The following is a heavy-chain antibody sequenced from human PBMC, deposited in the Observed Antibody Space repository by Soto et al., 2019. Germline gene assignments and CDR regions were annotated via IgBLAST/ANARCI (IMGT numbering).Heavy chain of an antibody. CDR1: GGSFSGYY. V-gene: IGHV4-34*01. D-gene: IGHD1-1*01. CDR3: VRGPYNYNSRYFDY. CDR2: INHSGST. J-gene: IGHJ4*02. Sequence: SETLSLTCAVYGGSFSGYYWSWIRQPPGKGLEWIGEINHSGSTNYSPSVESRVSMSVDTSKNQFSLRLYSVTAADTAVYYCVRGPYNYNSRYFDYWGQGTLVTVS.